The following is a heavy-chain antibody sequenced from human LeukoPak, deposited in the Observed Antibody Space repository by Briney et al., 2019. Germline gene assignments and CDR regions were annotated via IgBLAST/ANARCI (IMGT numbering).Heavy chain of an antibody. CDR2: IKQDGSEK. D-gene: IGHD3-3*01. CDR3: ARDPTIFGVVIVPDY. Sequence: GGSLRLSCAASGFSFSSYWMSWVRQAPGKGLEWVANIKQDGSEKYYVDSVKGRFTISRDNAKNSLYLQMNSLRAEDTAVYYCARDPTIFGVVIVPDYWGQGTLVTVSS. V-gene: IGHV3-7*01. J-gene: IGHJ4*02. CDR1: GFSFSSYW.